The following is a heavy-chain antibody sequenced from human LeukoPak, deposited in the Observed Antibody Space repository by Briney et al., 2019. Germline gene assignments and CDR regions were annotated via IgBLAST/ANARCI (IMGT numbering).Heavy chain of an antibody. D-gene: IGHD6-19*01. CDR1: GGSISSSNW. CDR2: IYHSGST. J-gene: IGHJ4*02. Sequence: PSGTLSLTCAVSGGSISSSNWWSWVRQPPGKRLEWIGEIYHSGSTNYNPSLKSRVTISVDKSKNQFSLKLSSVTAADTAVYYCARRIAVAGTRIDYWGQGTLVTVSS. V-gene: IGHV4-4*02. CDR3: ARRIAVAGTRIDY.